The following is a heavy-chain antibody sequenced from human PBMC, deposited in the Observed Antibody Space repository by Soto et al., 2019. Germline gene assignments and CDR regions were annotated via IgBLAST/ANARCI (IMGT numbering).Heavy chain of an antibody. D-gene: IGHD3-9*01. J-gene: IGHJ3*02. V-gene: IGHV4-59*01. CDR1: GGSISSYY. CDR2: IYYSGST. Sequence: SETLSLTCTVSGGSISSYYWSWIRQPPGKGLEWIGYIYYSGSTNYNPSLKSRVTISVDTSKNQFSLKLSSVTAADTAVYYCARVDIFSTGGPEDIWGQGTMVTVSS. CDR3: ARVDIFSTGGPEDI.